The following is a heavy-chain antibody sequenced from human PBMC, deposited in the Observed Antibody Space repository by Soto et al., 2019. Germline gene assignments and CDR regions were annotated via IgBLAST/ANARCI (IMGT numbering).Heavy chain of an antibody. CDR1: GASIRSYY. D-gene: IGHD2-15*01. CDR3: GRVVEGATRHTDCDS. CDR2: VYTSDYT. V-gene: IGHV4-4*08. J-gene: IGHJ4*02. Sequence: SETLSLTCSVSGASIRSYYWHWIRQPPGKGLEWIGYVYTSDYTRYSSSLKSRVTISVDTSKNQFSLRLNSVTATDTAVYYCGRVVEGATRHTDCDSWGPGTLGIVSA.